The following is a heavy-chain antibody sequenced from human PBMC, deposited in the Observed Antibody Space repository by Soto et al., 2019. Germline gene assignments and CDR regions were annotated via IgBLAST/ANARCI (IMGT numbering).Heavy chain of an antibody. J-gene: IGHJ3*02. D-gene: IGHD3-22*01. CDR1: GYSFTSYW. Sequence: VESLKISCKGSGYSFTSYWIGWVHQMPGKGLEWMGIIYPGDSDTRYSPSFQGQVTISADKSISTAYLQWSSLKASDTAMYYCASSGYHLMRYKNEPNYDAFDIWGQGTMVTVSS. CDR2: IYPGDSDT. V-gene: IGHV5-51*07. CDR3: ASSGYHLMRYKNEPNYDAFDI.